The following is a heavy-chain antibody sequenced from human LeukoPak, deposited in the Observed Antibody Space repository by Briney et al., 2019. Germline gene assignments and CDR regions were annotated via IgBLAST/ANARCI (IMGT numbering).Heavy chain of an antibody. Sequence: GGSLRLSCAASGFTFSSYAMHWVRQAPGKGLEWVAVISYDGSNKYYADSVKGRFTISRDNSKNTLYLQMNSLRAEDTAVYYCARSWGGIQLRLGAFDIWGQGTMVTVSS. CDR3: ARSWGGIQLRLGAFDI. CDR2: ISYDGSNK. J-gene: IGHJ3*02. V-gene: IGHV3-30*04. CDR1: GFTFSSYA. D-gene: IGHD5-18*01.